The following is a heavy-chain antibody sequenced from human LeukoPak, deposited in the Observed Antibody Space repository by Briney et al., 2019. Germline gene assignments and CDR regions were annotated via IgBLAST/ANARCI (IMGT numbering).Heavy chain of an antibody. Sequence: PSETLSLTCTLSGGSLSSHYWSWIRQPPGKGLEWIGYIYYSGSTKYNPSLKSRVTIAVDTSKNQFSLKLSSVTASDTAAYYCARHRSALPYDAFDIWGQGTMVTVSS. CDR2: IYYSGST. CDR3: ARHRSALPYDAFDI. J-gene: IGHJ3*02. CDR1: GGSLSSHY. V-gene: IGHV4-59*11. D-gene: IGHD6-19*01.